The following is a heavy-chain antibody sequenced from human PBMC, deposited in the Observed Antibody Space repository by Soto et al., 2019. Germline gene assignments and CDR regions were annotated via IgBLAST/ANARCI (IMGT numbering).Heavy chain of an antibody. CDR3: VRVPPNYYDSSGYYNRGNYFDY. CDR1: GGSISNYY. Sequence: QVQLQESGPGLVKPSETLSLTCTVSGGSISNYYWSWIRQPPGKGLEWIGYIYYTGSTDYNPSLESRVTISVDTSKNQFSLKLSSVTAADTAVYYCVRVPPNYYDSSGYYNRGNYFDYWGQGTLVTVSS. CDR2: IYYTGST. D-gene: IGHD3-22*01. V-gene: IGHV4-59*01. J-gene: IGHJ4*02.